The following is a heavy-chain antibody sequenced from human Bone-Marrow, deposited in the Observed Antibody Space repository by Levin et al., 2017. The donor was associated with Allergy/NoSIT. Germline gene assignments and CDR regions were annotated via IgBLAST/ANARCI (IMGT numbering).Heavy chain of an antibody. D-gene: IGHD6-6*01. CDR1: GFTFDHYA. CDR3: AKDIGIAARSYYYYGMDV. CDR2: ISWNSGSI. V-gene: IGHV3-9*01. Sequence: TGGSLRLSCAASGFTFDHYAMHWVRQAPGKGLEWVSGISWNSGSIGYADSVKGRFTISRDNAKNSLYLQMNSLRAEDTALYYCAKDIGIAARSYYYYGMDVWGQGTTVTVSS. J-gene: IGHJ6*02.